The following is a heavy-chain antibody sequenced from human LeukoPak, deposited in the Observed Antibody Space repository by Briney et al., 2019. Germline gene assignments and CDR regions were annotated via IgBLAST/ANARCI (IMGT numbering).Heavy chain of an antibody. CDR3: VRGASNGFDP. CDR2: IGTVGDT. V-gene: IGHV3-13*01. J-gene: IGHJ5*02. Sequence: LTGGSLRLSCAASGFTVSTSDMHWVRQPTGKGLEWVSGIGTVGDTYYLGSVKGRFTISRENADNSLYLHMSSLRAGDTAVYYCVRGASNGFDPWGQGTLVTVSS. CDR1: GFTVSTSD.